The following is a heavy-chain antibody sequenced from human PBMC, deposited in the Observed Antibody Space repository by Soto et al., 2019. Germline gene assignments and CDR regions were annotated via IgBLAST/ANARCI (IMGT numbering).Heavy chain of an antibody. V-gene: IGHV3-30*03. D-gene: IGHD3-10*01. CDR3: ARGLLWFGELSTLGY. Sequence: GGSLRLSCAASGFTFSDYAMHWVRQAPGKGLEWVAVVSHDGRNTHYADSVKGRVTITRDTSASTAYMELTSLRSEDTAVYYCARGLLWFGELSTLGYWGQGTLVTVSS. J-gene: IGHJ4*02. CDR1: GFTFSDYA. CDR2: VSHDGRNT.